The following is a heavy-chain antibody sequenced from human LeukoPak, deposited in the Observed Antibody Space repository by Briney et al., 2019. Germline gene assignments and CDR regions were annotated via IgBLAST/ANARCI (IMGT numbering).Heavy chain of an antibody. J-gene: IGHJ4*01. CDR1: GFTLSGHS. V-gene: IGHV3-48*04. CDR3: ARDSGRYCTIDSCYTDFDY. D-gene: IGHD2-2*02. CDR2: ISSSGTIE. Sequence: GGSLRLSCVASGFTLSGHSMNWVRQTPGKGLEWVSYISSSGTIEFYADSVKGRFAISRENGKNALYLQMNSLRAEDTAVYYCARDSGRYCTIDSCYTDFDYWGRGTLVPVSS.